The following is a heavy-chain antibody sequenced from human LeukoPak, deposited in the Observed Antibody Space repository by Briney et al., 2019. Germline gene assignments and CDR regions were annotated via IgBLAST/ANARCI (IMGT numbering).Heavy chain of an antibody. J-gene: IGHJ4*02. CDR1: GFTFTTYG. Sequence: GGSLRLSCAASGFTFTTYGMHWVRQAPGKGLEWVAVIWYDGSNKYYADSVKGRFTISRDNSKNTLYLQMNSLRAEDTAVYYCARERGFCLDYWGQGTLVTVSS. CDR3: ARERGFCLDY. V-gene: IGHV3-33*01. CDR2: IWYDGSNK. D-gene: IGHD3-10*01.